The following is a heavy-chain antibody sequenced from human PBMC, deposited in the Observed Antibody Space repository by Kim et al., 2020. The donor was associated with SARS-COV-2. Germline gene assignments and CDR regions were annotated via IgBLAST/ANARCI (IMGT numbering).Heavy chain of an antibody. J-gene: IGHJ6*02. D-gene: IGHD2-2*01. CDR3: ASQPYYHGLDI. V-gene: IGHV3-9*01. Sequence: VCADAVKGRFTISRDNAKTSLFLQMNSLRPEDTALYYCASQPYYHGLDIWGRGTTVTVSS.